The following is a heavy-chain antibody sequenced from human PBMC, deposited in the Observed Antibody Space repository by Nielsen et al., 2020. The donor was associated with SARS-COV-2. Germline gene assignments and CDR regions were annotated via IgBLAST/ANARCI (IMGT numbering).Heavy chain of an antibody. CDR1: DCSISNYY. J-gene: IGHJ5*02. CDR3: ARRIVSIRRVGADNWFDP. Sequence: SETLSLTCTISDCSISNYYWNWIRQAPGKALEWIGYIYYTGSTYYNPSLQSRLTISLDTSKNQFSLRLSSVTAADTAVYYCARRIVSIRRVGADNWFDPWGQGTLVTVSS. V-gene: IGHV4-59*08. D-gene: IGHD5/OR15-5a*01. CDR2: IYYTGST.